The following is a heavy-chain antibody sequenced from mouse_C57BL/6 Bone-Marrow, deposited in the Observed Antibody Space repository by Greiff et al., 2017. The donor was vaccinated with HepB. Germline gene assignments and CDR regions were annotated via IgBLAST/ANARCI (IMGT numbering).Heavy chain of an antibody. CDR1: GYSFTGYY. D-gene: IGHD1-1*01. Sequence: VQLKESGPELVKPGASVKISCKASGYSFTGYYMHWVKQSSEKSLEWIGEINPSTGGTSYNQKFKGKATLTVDKSSSTAYMQLKSLTSEDSAVYYCARWPLIYYYGSSQAWFAYWGQGTLVTVSA. V-gene: IGHV1-43*01. J-gene: IGHJ3*01. CDR2: INPSTGGT. CDR3: ARWPLIYYYGSSQAWFAY.